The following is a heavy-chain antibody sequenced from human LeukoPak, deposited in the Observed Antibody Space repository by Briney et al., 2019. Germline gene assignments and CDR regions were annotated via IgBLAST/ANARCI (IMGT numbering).Heavy chain of an antibody. CDR3: TLPWGSGSYYEY. D-gene: IGHD3-10*01. CDR2: IKSKTDGGTT. J-gene: IGHJ4*02. CDR1: GFTFSNAW. Sequence: PGGSLRLSCAASGFTFSNAWLNWVRQAPGKGLEWVGHIKSKTDGGTTDYAAPVKGRFTISRDDSKNTLFLQMNSLKTEDTAVYYCTLPWGSGSYYEYWGQGTLVTVSS. V-gene: IGHV3-15*01.